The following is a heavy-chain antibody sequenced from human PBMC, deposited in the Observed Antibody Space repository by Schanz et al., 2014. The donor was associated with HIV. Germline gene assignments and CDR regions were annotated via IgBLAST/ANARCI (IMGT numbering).Heavy chain of an antibody. V-gene: IGHV3-33*08. Sequence: QVHLVESGGGVVQPGRSLRLSCEVSGFSFSNFGMHWVRQAPGKGLEWVAVIWYDGSNKYYADSVKGRFTISRDNSRKTLYLQMNSLRAEDTALYYCATTLYPYTSSSDYYYGMDVWGQGTTVTVSS. J-gene: IGHJ6*02. D-gene: IGHD6-6*01. CDR3: ATTLYPYTSSSDYYYGMDV. CDR1: GFSFSNFG. CDR2: IWYDGSNK.